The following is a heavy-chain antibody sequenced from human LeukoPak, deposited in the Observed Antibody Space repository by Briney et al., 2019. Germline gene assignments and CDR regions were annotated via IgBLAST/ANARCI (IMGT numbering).Heavy chain of an antibody. CDR1: GGSISSYY. J-gene: IGHJ5*02. D-gene: IGHD2-15*01. CDR3: AREVRVRGSSSIGWFDP. V-gene: IGHV4-59*01. CDR2: IYYSGST. Sequence: TSETLSLTCTVSGGSISSYYWSWIRQPPGKGLEWIGYIYYSGSTNYNPSLKSRVTISVDTSKNQFSLKLSSVTAADTAVYYCAREVRVRGSSSIGWFDPWGQGTLVTVSS.